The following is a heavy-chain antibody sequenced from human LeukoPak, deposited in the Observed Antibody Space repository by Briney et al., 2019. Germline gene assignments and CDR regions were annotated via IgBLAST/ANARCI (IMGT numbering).Heavy chain of an antibody. CDR1: GYTFTSYG. J-gene: IGHJ5*02. CDR3: ARGTQGLGWFDP. Sequence: ASVKVSCKASGYTFTSYGISWVRQAPGQGLEWMGWINANNGNTNYAQNLQGRVTMTTDTSTSTAYMELRSLRSDDTAVYYCARGTQGLGWFDPWGQGTLVTVSS. V-gene: IGHV1-18*01. CDR2: INANNGNT.